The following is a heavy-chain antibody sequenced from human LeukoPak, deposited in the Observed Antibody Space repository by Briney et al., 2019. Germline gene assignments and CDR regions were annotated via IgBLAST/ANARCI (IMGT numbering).Heavy chain of an antibody. CDR3: ARASASGGHYYFDY. Sequence: GGSLRLSCAAFGFTFSSYSMNWVRQAPGKGLEWVSSTTSSSSYIYYADSVKGRFTISRDNAKNSLYLQMNSLRAEDTAVYYCARASASGGHYYFDYWGQGTLVTVSS. D-gene: IGHD3-10*01. CDR2: TTSSSSYI. CDR1: GFTFSSYS. V-gene: IGHV3-21*01. J-gene: IGHJ4*02.